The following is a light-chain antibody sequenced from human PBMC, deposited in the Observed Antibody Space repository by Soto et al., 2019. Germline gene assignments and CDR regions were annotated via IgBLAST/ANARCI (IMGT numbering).Light chain of an antibody. J-gene: IGLJ1*01. CDR2: EVS. CDR1: SSDVGGYNY. CDR3: LSYADTAYV. V-gene: IGLV2-8*01. Sequence: QSVLTQPPSASGSPGQSVTISCAGTSSDVGGYNYVSWYQQYPGKVPKLMIYEVSERPSGVPDRFSGSKSGNTAFLTVSGLQAEDEADYYCLSYADTAYVFGTGTNSPS.